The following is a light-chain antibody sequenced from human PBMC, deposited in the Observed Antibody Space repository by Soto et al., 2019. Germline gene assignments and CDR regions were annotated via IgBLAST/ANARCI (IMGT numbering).Light chain of an antibody. Sequence: TKSPGTLSLTPGERATLSCRASQSVSSNYLAWYQQKPGQAPRLLMYDASSRATGIPDRFSGSGSGTDFTLTISRLEPEDFAVYYCQPYSSSRTFGQGTKVDIK. J-gene: IGKJ1*01. CDR3: QPYSSSRT. CDR2: DAS. V-gene: IGKV3-20*01. CDR1: QSVSSNY.